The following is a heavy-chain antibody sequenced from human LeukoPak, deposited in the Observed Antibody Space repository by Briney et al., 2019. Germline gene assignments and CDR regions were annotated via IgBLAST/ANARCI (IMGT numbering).Heavy chain of an antibody. CDR3: AREYCSGGSCYGSAFDM. Sequence: GGSLRLSCVAFGFAVSSNYMSWVREGPGKGLGGVSVIYSGGSTYYADSVKGRFTISRDNSKNTLYLQMNSLGAEDTAVYFCAREYCSGGSCYGSAFDMWGQGTMVTVSS. D-gene: IGHD2-15*01. J-gene: IGHJ3*02. CDR1: GFAVSSNY. CDR2: IYSGGST. V-gene: IGHV3-53*01.